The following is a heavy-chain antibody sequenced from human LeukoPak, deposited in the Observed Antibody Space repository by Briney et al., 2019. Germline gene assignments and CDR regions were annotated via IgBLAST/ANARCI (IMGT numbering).Heavy chain of an antibody. D-gene: IGHD1-26*01. CDR1: GFTFSTYS. CDR2: ISGSSSDI. J-gene: IGHJ4*02. Sequence: GGSLRLSCAASGFTFSTYSMNWVRQAPGKGLEWVSSISGSSSDIYYADSVKGRFTISRDNSKNSLYLQMKSLRAEDTALYYCARRGYHDYSGFDYWGQGTLVTVSS. V-gene: IGHV3-21*01. CDR3: ARRGYHDYSGFDY.